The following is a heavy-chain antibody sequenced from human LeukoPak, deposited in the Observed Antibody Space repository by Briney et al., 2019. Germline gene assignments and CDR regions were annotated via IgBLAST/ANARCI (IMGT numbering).Heavy chain of an antibody. Sequence: PSETLSLTCTVSGGSISSYYWSWIRQPPGKGLEWIGYIYYSGSTNYNPSLKSRVTISVDTSKNQFSLKLSSVTAADTAVYYCARERIAVAGTGANWFDPWGQGTLVTVSS. CDR3: ARERIAVAGTGANWFDP. CDR2: IYYSGST. V-gene: IGHV4-59*01. J-gene: IGHJ5*02. CDR1: GGSISSYY. D-gene: IGHD6-19*01.